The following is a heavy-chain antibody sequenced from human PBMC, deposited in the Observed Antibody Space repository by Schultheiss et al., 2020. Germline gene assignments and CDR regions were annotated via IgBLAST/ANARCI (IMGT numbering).Heavy chain of an antibody. D-gene: IGHD3-3*01. CDR2: IYFSGST. J-gene: IGHJ5*02. CDR1: GGSFSGYY. CDR3: ARMSLGIFALVA. V-gene: IGHV4-59*12. Sequence: SQTLSLTCAVYGGSFSGYYWTWIRQPPGKGLEWIGFIYFSGSTSYNPSLKSRVTMSVDTSKNQFSLKLRSVTAADTAVYFCARMSLGIFALVAWGQGILVSVSS.